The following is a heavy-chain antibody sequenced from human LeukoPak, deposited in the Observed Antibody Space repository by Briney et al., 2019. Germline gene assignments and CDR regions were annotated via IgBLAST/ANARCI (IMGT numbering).Heavy chain of an antibody. CDR3: ATGGLRFLEWSTYIGDY. Sequence: ASVKVSFKVSGYTLTELSMHWVRQAPGKGLEWMGGFDPEDGETIYAQKFQGRVTMTEDTSTDTAYMELSSLRSEDTAVYYCATGGLRFLEWSTYIGDYWGQGTLVTVSS. J-gene: IGHJ4*02. CDR1: GYTLTELS. CDR2: FDPEDGET. V-gene: IGHV1-24*01. D-gene: IGHD3-3*01.